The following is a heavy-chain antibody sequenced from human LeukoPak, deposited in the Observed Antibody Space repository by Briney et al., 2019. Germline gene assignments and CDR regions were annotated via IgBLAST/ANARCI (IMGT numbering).Heavy chain of an antibody. D-gene: IGHD1-26*01. CDR3: ARLVPCSGSPNRCYFDY. CDR1: GGSISSYY. Sequence: SETLSLTCTVSGGSISSYYWSWIRQTPGKGLEWIGYIYDSGSTNYNPSLKSRATISVDTSKNQFSLKLSSVTAADTAVYYCARLVPCSGSPNRCYFDYWGQGTLVTVSS. J-gene: IGHJ4*02. CDR2: IYDSGST. V-gene: IGHV4-59*08.